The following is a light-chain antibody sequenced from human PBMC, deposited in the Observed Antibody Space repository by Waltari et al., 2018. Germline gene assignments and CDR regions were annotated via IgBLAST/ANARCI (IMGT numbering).Light chain of an antibody. J-gene: IGKJ5*01. Sequence: DIVMTQSPDSLAVPLGERATINCKSSQTLLYSSNNKNYLAWYQQKPAQPPKLLIYWASARESGVPDRFSGSGSGTDFTLTISSLQAEDVAVYYCQQYYSTPPTFGQGTRLEIK. CDR3: QQYYSTPPT. CDR1: QTLLYSSNNKNY. V-gene: IGKV4-1*01. CDR2: WAS.